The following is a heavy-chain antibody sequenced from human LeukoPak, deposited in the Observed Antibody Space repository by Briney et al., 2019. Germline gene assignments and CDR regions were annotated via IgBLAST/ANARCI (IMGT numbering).Heavy chain of an antibody. D-gene: IGHD2-2*01. CDR1: GYTFTSYG. V-gene: IGHV1-18*01. CDR3: ARDAYYRYCSSTSCLGWFDP. CDR2: ISPYNGNT. J-gene: IGHJ5*02. Sequence: ASVKVSCKASGYTFTSYGISWVRQAPGQGLEWMGWISPYNGNTNYAQKLQGRVTMTTDTSTSTAYMELRSLRSDDTAVYYCARDAYYRYCSSTSCLGWFDPWGQGTLVTVSS.